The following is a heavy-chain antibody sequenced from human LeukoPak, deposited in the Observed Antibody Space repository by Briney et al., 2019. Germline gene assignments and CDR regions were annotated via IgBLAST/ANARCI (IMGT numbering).Heavy chain of an antibody. CDR1: GFTFSSYA. CDR3: AKGGNYDPFDY. D-gene: IGHD3-3*01. Sequence: GGSLRLSCAASGFTFSSYAMSWVRQAPGKGLEWVSATSGSGGSTYYADSVKGRFTISRDNSRNTLYLQMNSLRAEDTAVYYCAKGGNYDPFDYWGQGTLVTVSS. CDR2: TSGSGGST. J-gene: IGHJ4*02. V-gene: IGHV3-23*01.